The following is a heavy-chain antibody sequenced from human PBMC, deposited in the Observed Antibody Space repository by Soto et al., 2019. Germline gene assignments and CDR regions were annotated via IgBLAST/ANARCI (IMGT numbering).Heavy chain of an antibody. Sequence: EVQLVESGGGSVQPGGSLRLSCAVSGFSLSSHWMHWVRQAPGKGLVWVSRINSDESSRTYADSVKGRFTISRDNAKNTLYLQMNNLRVDDTAVYYCARDSAALPFDHWGQGTLVTVPS. J-gene: IGHJ4*02. CDR2: INSDESSR. V-gene: IGHV3-74*03. D-gene: IGHD3-10*01. CDR3: ARDSAALPFDH. CDR1: GFSLSSHW.